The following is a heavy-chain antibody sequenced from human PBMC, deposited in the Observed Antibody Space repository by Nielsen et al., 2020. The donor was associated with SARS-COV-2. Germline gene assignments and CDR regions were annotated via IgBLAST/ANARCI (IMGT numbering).Heavy chain of an antibody. V-gene: IGHV3-13*04. CDR3: ARVNWNYGAFDI. CDR2: IGTAGDT. D-gene: IGHD1-7*01. Sequence: GESLKISCAASGFTFSSYDMHWVRQATGKGLEWVSAIGTAGDTYYPGSVKGRFTISRENAKNSLYLQMNSLRAGDTAVYYCARVNWNYGAFDIWGQGTMATVSS. J-gene: IGHJ3*02. CDR1: GFTFSSYD.